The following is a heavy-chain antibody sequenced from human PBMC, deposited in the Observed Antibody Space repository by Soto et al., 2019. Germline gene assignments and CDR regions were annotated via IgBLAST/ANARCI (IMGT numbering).Heavy chain of an antibody. D-gene: IGHD3-22*01. V-gene: IGHV3-23*01. Sequence: AGGSLRLSCAASGFTFSSYAMSWVRQAPGKGLEWASAISGSGGSTYYADSVKGRFTISRDNSKNTLYLQMNSLRAEDTAVYYCAKDLGFTMIVVVPHNWFDPWGQGTLVTVSS. CDR1: GFTFSSYA. CDR3: AKDLGFTMIVVVPHNWFDP. CDR2: ISGSGGST. J-gene: IGHJ5*02.